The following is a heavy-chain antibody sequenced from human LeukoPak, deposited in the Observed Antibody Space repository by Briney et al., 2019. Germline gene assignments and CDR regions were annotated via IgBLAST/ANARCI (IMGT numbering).Heavy chain of an antibody. CDR1: EFTFNNYA. Sequence: GGSLRLSCAVSEFTFNNYAVSWVRQAPGKGLEWVSTVSGRGTDTYYAGSVKGRFTVSRDNSQNSVFLQMNSLRAGDAAVYYCAKALRAPHRPVYSYCYFDVWGKGTTVTVSS. CDR3: AKALRAPHRPVYSYCYFDV. J-gene: IGHJ6*03. CDR2: VSGRGTDT. V-gene: IGHV3-23*01.